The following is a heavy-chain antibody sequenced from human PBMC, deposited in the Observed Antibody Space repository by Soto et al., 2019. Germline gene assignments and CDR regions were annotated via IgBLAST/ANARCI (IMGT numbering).Heavy chain of an antibody. CDR3: ARDSTSTPSWFHP. CDR1: GGSISSYY. V-gene: IGHV4-59*01. Sequence: PSETLSLTCTVSGGSISSYYWSWIRQPPGKGLEWIGYIYYSGSTNYNPSLKSRVTISVDTSKNQFSLKLNSVTAADTAVYYCARDSTSTPSWFHPWGQGTLVTSPQ. CDR2: IYYSGST. J-gene: IGHJ5*02.